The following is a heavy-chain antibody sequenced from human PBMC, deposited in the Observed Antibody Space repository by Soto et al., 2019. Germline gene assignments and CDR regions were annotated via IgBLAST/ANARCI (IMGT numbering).Heavy chain of an antibody. CDR3: ARDVAATGAARWLDP. J-gene: IGHJ5*02. Sequence: QVQVVESGGGVVQSGRSLRLSCEASGFPFGSHGMHWVRQAPGKGLEWVAFIWYDGSHKDYADSVRGRFTISKDASKNTLYLEMDNLRGEDTAIYYCARDVAATGAARWLDPWGQGTLVSVSS. V-gene: IGHV3-33*01. CDR1: GFPFGSHG. CDR2: IWYDGSHK. D-gene: IGHD6-13*01.